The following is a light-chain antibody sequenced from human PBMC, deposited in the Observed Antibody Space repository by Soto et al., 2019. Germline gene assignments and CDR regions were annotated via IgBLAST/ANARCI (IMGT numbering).Light chain of an antibody. CDR3: QQYNNWPST. J-gene: IGKJ1*01. CDR2: AAS. CDR1: QIVSSDY. V-gene: IGKV3-15*01. Sequence: IVFSQSPGTLSLSQGERVILSCRASQIVSSDYLAWYRQKPGQAPRLLIYAASTRATDIPARFSGSGSGTEFTLTISNLQSEDFVVYYCQQYNNWPSTFGQGSKVDIK.